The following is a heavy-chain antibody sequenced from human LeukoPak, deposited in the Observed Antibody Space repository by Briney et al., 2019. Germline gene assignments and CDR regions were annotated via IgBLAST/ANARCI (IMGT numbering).Heavy chain of an antibody. CDR3: ASPIRFLEWLPLDY. CDR2: IYYSGST. D-gene: IGHD3-3*01. V-gene: IGHV4-59*08. Sequence: SETLSLTCTVSGGSISSYYWSWIRQPPGKGLEWIGYIYYSGSTNYNPSLKSRVTISVDTSKNQFSLKLSSVTAADTAVYYCASPIRFLEWLPLDYWGQGTLVTVSS. CDR1: GGSISSYY. J-gene: IGHJ4*02.